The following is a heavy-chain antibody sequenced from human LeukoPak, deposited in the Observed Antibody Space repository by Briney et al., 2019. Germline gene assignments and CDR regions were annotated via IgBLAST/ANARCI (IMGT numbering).Heavy chain of an antibody. CDR3: ARDWVYYDSSGPDVSFDY. D-gene: IGHD3-22*01. V-gene: IGHV4-34*01. Sequence: SETLSLTCAVYGGSFSGYYWSWIRQPPGKGLEWIGEINHSGSTNYNPSLKSRVTISVDTPKNQFSLKLSSVTAADTAVYYCARDWVYYDSSGPDVSFDYWGQGTLATVSS. CDR1: GGSFSGYY. J-gene: IGHJ4*02. CDR2: INHSGST.